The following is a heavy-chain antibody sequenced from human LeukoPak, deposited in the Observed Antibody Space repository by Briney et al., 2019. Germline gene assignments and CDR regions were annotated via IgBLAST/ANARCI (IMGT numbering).Heavy chain of an antibody. CDR1: GYSFTSYW. Sequence: GESLKISCKGSGYSFTSYWIGWVRPMPGKGLEWMGIIYPGDSDTRYSPSFQGQVTISADKSISTAYLQWSSLKASDTAMYYCARRGGPTTGENYFDYWGQGTLVTVSS. V-gene: IGHV5-51*01. D-gene: IGHD7-27*01. CDR2: IYPGDSDT. J-gene: IGHJ4*02. CDR3: ARRGGPTTGENYFDY.